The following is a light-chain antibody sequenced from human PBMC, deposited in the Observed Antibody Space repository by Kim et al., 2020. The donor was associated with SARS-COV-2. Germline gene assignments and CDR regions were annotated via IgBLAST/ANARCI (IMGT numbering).Light chain of an antibody. J-gene: IGKJ2*01. Sequence: SAYVGDRVTITCRASQTVDNRLNWYQQKAGQAPKLLVYVTSLLESGVPSRFSGSGSGTDFTLTIRSLQPEDVATYYCQQSYSAPYTFGQGTKLEI. CDR2: VTS. CDR3: QQSYSAPYT. V-gene: IGKV1-39*01. CDR1: QTVDNR.